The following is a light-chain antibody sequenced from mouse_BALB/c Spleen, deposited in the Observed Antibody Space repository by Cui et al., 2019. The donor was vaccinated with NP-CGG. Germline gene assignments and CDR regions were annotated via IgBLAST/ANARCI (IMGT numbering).Light chain of an antibody. J-gene: IGLJ1*01. CDR3: ALWYSNHWV. V-gene: IGLV1*01. CDR2: GTH. CDR1: TGAVTTSNY. Sequence: QAVATQESPLTTSPGETVTLTCRSSTGAVTTSNYANWVQEKPDHLFTGLIGGTHNRAPGVPARFSGSLIGDKAALTITGAQTEDEAIYFCALWYSNHWVFGGGTKLTVL.